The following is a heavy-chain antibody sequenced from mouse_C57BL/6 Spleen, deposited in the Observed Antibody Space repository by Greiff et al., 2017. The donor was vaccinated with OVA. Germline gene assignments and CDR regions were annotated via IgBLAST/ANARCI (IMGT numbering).Heavy chain of an antibody. Sequence: DVQLQESGPGLVKPSQSLSLTCSVTGYSITSGYYWNWIRQFPGNKLEWMGYISYDGSNNYNPSLKNRISITRDTSKNQFFLKLNSVTTEDTATYYCARCHNWEDAMDYWGQGTSVTVSS. CDR2: ISYDGSN. CDR3: ARCHNWEDAMDY. V-gene: IGHV3-6*01. J-gene: IGHJ4*01. D-gene: IGHD4-1*01. CDR1: GYSITSGYY.